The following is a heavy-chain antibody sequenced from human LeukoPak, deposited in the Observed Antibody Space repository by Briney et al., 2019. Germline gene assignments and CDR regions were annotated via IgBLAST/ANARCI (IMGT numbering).Heavy chain of an antibody. CDR2: ISNDETNK. Sequence: GGSLRLSCAASGFTFSRDGMHWVRQAPGKGLEWVAVISNDETNKYYTDSVRGRFTISRDNSKNTLYLQMNSLRAEDTAVYYCARDGDTLDYWGQGTLVTVSS. V-gene: IGHV3-30*03. CDR3: ARDGDTLDY. D-gene: IGHD4-17*01. J-gene: IGHJ4*02. CDR1: GFTFSRDG.